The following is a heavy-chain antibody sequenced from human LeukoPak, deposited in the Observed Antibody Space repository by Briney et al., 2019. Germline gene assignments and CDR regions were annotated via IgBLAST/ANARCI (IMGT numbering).Heavy chain of an antibody. D-gene: IGHD6-13*01. V-gene: IGHV1-46*01. CDR2: INPSGGST. CDR3: ARDPKVAAAGTRYFDL. J-gene: IGHJ2*01. Sequence: ASVKVSCKASGDTFTSYYMHWVRQAPGQGLEWMGIINPSGGSTSYAQKFQGRVTVTRDTSTSTVYMELSSLRSEDTAVYYCARDPKVAAAGTRYFDLWGRGTLVTVSS. CDR1: GDTFTSYY.